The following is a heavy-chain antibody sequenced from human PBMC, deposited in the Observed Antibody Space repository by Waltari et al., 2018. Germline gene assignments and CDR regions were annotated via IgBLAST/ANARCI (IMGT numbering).Heavy chain of an antibody. CDR3: ARAVSGNDAFDI. Sequence: EVQLVESGGGLVKPGGSLRLSCAASGFTFSSYSMNWVRQAPGKGLEWVSSNSSSSSYIYYSDSVKGRFTISRDNAKNSLYLQMNSLRAEDTAVYYCARAVSGNDAFDIWGQGTMVTVSS. J-gene: IGHJ3*02. CDR2: NSSSSSYI. V-gene: IGHV3-21*01. CDR1: GFTFSSYS. D-gene: IGHD1-1*01.